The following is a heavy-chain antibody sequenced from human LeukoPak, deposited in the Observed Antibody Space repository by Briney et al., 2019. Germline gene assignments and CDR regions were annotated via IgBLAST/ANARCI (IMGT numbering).Heavy chain of an antibody. CDR2: IHHSGST. D-gene: IGHD6-19*01. J-gene: IGHJ4*02. CDR3: ARARSVAGSDY. Sequence: TSETLSLTCAVCGRSFSGYYWGGLPQPPGKGPEWIGEIHHSGSTNYNPSLKSRVTISVDTSKNQFSLKLSSVTAADTAVYYCARARSVAGSDYWGQGTLVTVSS. V-gene: IGHV4-34*01. CDR1: GRSFSGYY.